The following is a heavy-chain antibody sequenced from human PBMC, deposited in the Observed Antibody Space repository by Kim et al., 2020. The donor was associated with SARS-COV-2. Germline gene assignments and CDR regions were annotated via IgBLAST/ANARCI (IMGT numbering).Heavy chain of an antibody. V-gene: IGHV1-8*01. CDR2: MNPNSGNT. CDR1: GYTFTSYD. J-gene: IGHJ6*02. CDR3: ARGEGGYYGSGSCFPLYYYYYGMDV. Sequence: ASVKVSCKASGYTFTSYDINWVRQATGQGLEWMGWMNPNSGNTGYAQKFQGRVTMTRNTSISTAYMELSSLRSEDTAVYYCARGEGGYYGSGSCFPLYYYYYGMDVWGQGTTVTVSS. D-gene: IGHD3-10*01.